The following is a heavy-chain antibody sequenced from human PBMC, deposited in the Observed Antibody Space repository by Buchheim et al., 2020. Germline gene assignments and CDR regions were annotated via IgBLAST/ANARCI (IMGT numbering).Heavy chain of an antibody. J-gene: IGHJ4*02. CDR2: ISNSGGST. D-gene: IGHD5-18*01. V-gene: IGHV3-23*01. Sequence: EVQLLESGGGLVQPGGSLRLSCAASGFTFSSYGMTWVRQAPGKGLEWVSSISNSGGSTYYADPVKGRFTISRDNSKNTVYLQMNSLRAEDTALYYCAKGHTAMATYDYWGQGTL. CDR3: AKGHTAMATYDY. CDR1: GFTFSSYG.